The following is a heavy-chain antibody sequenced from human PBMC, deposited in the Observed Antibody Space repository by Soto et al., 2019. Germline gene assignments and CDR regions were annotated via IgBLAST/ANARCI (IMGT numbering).Heavy chain of an antibody. V-gene: IGHV3-23*01. CDR1: GFSFTTYG. CDR3: TKSWLFEKHWFDP. D-gene: IGHD3-22*01. J-gene: IGHJ5*02. CDR2: ISSTGLYT. Sequence: GSLRLSCAAAGFSFTTYGMSWVRQAPGKGLEWVSDISSTGLYTYLADSVKGRFTISRDNSKNTLYLQMNSLRVDYTAVYFCTKSWLFEKHWFDPRGQGTLVTVSS.